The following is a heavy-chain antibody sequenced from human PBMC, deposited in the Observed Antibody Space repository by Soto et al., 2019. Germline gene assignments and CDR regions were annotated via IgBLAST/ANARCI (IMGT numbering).Heavy chain of an antibody. J-gene: IGHJ6*02. Sequence: GGSLRLSCAASGFTFSSYGMHWVRQAPGKGLEWVAVISYDGSNKYYADSVKGRFTISRDNSKNTLYLQMNSLRAEDTAVYYCAKDLGQWFGELSYYYYYYGMDVWGQGTTVTVSS. CDR3: AKDLGQWFGELSYYYYYYGMDV. D-gene: IGHD3-10*01. CDR2: ISYDGSNK. CDR1: GFTFSSYG. V-gene: IGHV3-30*18.